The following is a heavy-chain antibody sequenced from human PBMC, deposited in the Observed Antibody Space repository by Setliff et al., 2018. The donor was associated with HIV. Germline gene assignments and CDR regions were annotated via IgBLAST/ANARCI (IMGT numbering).Heavy chain of an antibody. CDR3: ARDPTMVRGVPSYYYYMDV. CDR2: ISFDGAKK. V-gene: IGHV3-30*10. J-gene: IGHJ6*03. Sequence: SLRLSCEASGFIFSSYAIHWVRQAPGKGLEWVAFISFDGAKKNYTDSMKGRLTISRDNSKDTLYLQMSSLRPEDTAVYYCARDPTMVRGVPSYYYYMDVWGKGTTVTSP. CDR1: GFIFSSYA. D-gene: IGHD3-10*01.